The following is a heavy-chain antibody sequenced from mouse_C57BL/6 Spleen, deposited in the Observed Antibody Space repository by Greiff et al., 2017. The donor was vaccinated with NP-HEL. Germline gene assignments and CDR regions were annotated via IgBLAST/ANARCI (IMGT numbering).Heavy chain of an antibody. CDR1: GFTFSSYG. J-gene: IGHJ2*01. V-gene: IGHV5-6*01. CDR3: ARLTGSLYFDY. D-gene: IGHD4-1*01. CDR2: ISSGGSYT. Sequence: EVNVVESGGDLVKPGGSLKLSCAASGFTFSSYGMSWVRQTPDKRLEWVATISSGGSYTYYPDSVKGRFTISRDNAKNTLYLQMSSLKSEDTAMYYCARLTGSLYFDYWGQGTTLTVSS.